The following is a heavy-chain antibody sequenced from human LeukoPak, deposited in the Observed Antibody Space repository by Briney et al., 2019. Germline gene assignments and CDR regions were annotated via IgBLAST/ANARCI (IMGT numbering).Heavy chain of an antibody. CDR3: ASELLWFGELNYYGMDV. J-gene: IGHJ6*02. D-gene: IGHD3-10*01. V-gene: IGHV3-21*01. Sequence: GGSLRLSCAASGFTFSSYSMTWVRQAPGKRLEWVSSISSSSSYIYYADSVKGRFTISRDNAKNSLYLQMNSLRAEDTAVYYCASELLWFGELNYYGMDVWGQGTTVTVSS. CDR2: ISSSSSYI. CDR1: GFTFSSYS.